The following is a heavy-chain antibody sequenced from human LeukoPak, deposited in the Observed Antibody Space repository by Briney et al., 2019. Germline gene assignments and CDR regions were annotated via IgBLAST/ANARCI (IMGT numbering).Heavy chain of an antibody. V-gene: IGHV4-39*01. CDR2: IYYSGST. CDR1: GCSISSSSYY. CDR3: ARFYYSSSWQPIDY. D-gene: IGHD6-13*01. Sequence: PSETLSLTCTVSGCSISSSSYYWGWLRQPPGKGLEWIGSIYYSGSTYYNPSLKSRVTISVDTSKNQFSLKLSSVTAADTAVYYCARFYYSSSWQPIDYWGQGTLVTVSS. J-gene: IGHJ4*02.